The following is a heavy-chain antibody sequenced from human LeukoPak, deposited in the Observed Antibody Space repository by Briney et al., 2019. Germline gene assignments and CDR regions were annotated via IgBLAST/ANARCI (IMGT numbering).Heavy chain of an antibody. J-gene: IGHJ4*02. CDR3: AREPFTVLGDYVAYFDY. CDR1: GFTFSDYY. D-gene: IGHD4-17*01. CDR2: ISSSSSYT. Sequence: RGSLRLSCAASGFTFSDYYMSWIRQAPGKGLEWVSYISSSSSYTNYADSVKGRFTISRDNAKNSLYLQMNSLRAEDTAVYYCAREPFTVLGDYVAYFDYWGQGTMVTVSS. V-gene: IGHV3-11*05.